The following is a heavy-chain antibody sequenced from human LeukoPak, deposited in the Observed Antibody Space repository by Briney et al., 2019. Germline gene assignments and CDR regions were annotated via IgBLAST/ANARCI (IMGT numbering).Heavy chain of an antibody. CDR3: ARPYCSSTSCYVGGWYLDL. Sequence: SETLSLTCTVSGGSISSYYWSWIRQPPGKGLEWIGYIYYSGSTNYNPSLKSRVTISVDTSKNQFSLKLSSVTAADTAVYYCARPYCSSTSCYVGGWYLDLWGRGTLVTVSS. CDR1: GGSISSYY. V-gene: IGHV4-59*01. CDR2: IYYSGST. D-gene: IGHD2-2*01. J-gene: IGHJ2*01.